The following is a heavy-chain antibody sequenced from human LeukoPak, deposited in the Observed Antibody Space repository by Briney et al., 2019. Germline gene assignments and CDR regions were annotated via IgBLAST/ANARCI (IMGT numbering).Heavy chain of an antibody. J-gene: IGHJ4*02. CDR1: GFTFNSAW. CDR3: ITSIN. Sequence: PVGSLRLSCAASGFTFNSAWMNWVRQAPGKGLEWVGRIKTKSDGGTTDYAAAVKGRFTISRDDSKDTLYLQMNSLKTEDTAVYYCITSINWGQGTLVTVSS. D-gene: IGHD3-10*01. V-gene: IGHV3-15*01. CDR2: IKTKSDGGTT.